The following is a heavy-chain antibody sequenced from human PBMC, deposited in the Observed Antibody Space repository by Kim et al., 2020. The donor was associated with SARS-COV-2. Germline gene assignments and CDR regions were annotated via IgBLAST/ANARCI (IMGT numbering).Heavy chain of an antibody. J-gene: IGHJ6*03. CDR2: SNHSEST. Sequence: SETLSLTCAVYGGSFSGYYWSWIRQRPGKGLEWIWESNHSESTNYNPSLKSRSTISVDTYKNQFSLKLSFVTAADTAVYYCARGTRQWLVRGPYYYYMDVWGEGTTVTVSS. V-gene: IGHV4-34*01. CDR1: GGSFSGYY. CDR3: ARGTRQWLVRGPYYYYMDV. D-gene: IGHD6-19*01.